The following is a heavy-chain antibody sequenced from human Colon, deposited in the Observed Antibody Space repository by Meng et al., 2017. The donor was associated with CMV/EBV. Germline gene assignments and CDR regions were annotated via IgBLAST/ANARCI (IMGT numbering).Heavy chain of an antibody. V-gene: IGHV3-23*03. CDR3: AKHVPFLEWFILDD. J-gene: IGHJ4*02. D-gene: IGHD3-3*01. CDR2: MYGVGSSA. Sequence: GESLKIFCEASGFTFSTFAMTWVRQAPGKGLEWVSFMYGVGSSAYYADSVKGRFTISRDNSKNTVYLQMNSLTAEDTAVYYCAKHVPFLEWFILDDWGQGTLVTVSS. CDR1: GFTFSTFA.